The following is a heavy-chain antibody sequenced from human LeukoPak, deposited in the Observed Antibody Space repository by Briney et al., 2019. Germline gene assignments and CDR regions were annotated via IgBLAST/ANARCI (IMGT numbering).Heavy chain of an antibody. V-gene: IGHV4-61*05. Sequence: SETLSLTCTVSGGSISSSSYYWSWIRQPPGKGLEWIGYIYYRGSTNYNPSLKSRVTISVDTSKNQFSLRLSSVTAADTAVYYCARRLLPQQGSNYFDSWGQGTLVTVSS. CDR1: GGSISSSSYY. CDR2: IYYRGST. CDR3: ARRLLPQQGSNYFDS. D-gene: IGHD4/OR15-4a*01. J-gene: IGHJ5*01.